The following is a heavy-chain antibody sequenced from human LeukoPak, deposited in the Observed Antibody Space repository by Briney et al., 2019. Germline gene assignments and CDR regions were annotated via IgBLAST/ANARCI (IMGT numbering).Heavy chain of an antibody. V-gene: IGHV4-30-2*01. Sequence: SETLSLTCTVSGGSISSGDYYWSWIRQPPGKGLEWIGYIYHSGSTYYNPSLKSRVTISVDRSKNQFSLRLSSVTAADTAVYYCARGTTYAFDIWGQGTMVTVSS. J-gene: IGHJ3*02. CDR1: GGSISSGDYY. CDR2: IYHSGST. CDR3: ARGTTYAFDI. D-gene: IGHD4-17*01.